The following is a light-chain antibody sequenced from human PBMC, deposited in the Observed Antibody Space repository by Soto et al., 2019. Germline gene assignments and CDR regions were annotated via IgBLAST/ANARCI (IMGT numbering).Light chain of an antibody. V-gene: IGLV2-23*03. CDR2: EGS. Sequence: QSVLTQPASVSGSPGQSITTSCTGTNSDVGSFFLVSWYQQHPGKAPKLLIYEGSKRPSGVSSRFSGSGSGNTASLTISGLQAEDEADYYCCSYGGSTTFDLVFGGGTKLTVL. CDR1: NSDVGSFFL. CDR3: CSYGGSTTFDLV. J-gene: IGLJ2*01.